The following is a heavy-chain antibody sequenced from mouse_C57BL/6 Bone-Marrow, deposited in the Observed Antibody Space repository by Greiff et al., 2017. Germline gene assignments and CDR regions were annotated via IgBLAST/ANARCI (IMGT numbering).Heavy chain of an antibody. CDR2: IRSKSNNYAT. J-gene: IGHJ1*03. V-gene: IGHV10-1*01. CDR1: GFSFNTYA. CDR3: VRSLGGRRYFDV. Sequence: VQLKESGGGLVQPKGSLKLSCAASGFSFNTYAMNWVRQAPGKGLEWVARIRSKSNNYATYYADSVKDRFTISRDDSESMLYLQMNNLKTEDTAMYYCVRSLGGRRYFDVWGTGTTVTVSS. D-gene: IGHD4-1*01.